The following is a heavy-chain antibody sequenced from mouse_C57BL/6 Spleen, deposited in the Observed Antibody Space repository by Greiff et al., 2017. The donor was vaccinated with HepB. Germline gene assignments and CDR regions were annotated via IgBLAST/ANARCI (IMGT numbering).Heavy chain of an antibody. J-gene: IGHJ3*01. D-gene: IGHD2-2*01. CDR1: GFNIKDYY. CDR2: IDPEDGET. CDR3: AYAYDRTVFAY. Sequence: EVQLQQSGAELVKPGASVKLSCTASGFNIKDYYMHWVKQRTEKGLEWIGRIDPEDGETKYAPKFQGKATITADTSSNTAYLQLSSLTSDDTAVYSCAYAYDRTVFAYWGQGTLVTVSA. V-gene: IGHV14-2*01.